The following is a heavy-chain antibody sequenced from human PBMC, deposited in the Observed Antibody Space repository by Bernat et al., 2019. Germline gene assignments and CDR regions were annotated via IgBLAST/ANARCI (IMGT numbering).Heavy chain of an antibody. CDR2: ISGSGGST. Sequence: EVQLLESGGGLVQPGGSLRLSCAASGFTFSSYAMSWVRQAPGKGLEWVSAISGSGGSTYYADSVKGRFTISRDNSKNTLYLQMNSLRAEDTALYYCAKDQRRSDTAMVLKSFDYWGQGTLVTVSS. CDR1: GFTFSSYA. CDR3: AKDQRRSDTAMVLKSFDY. J-gene: IGHJ4*02. D-gene: IGHD5-18*01. V-gene: IGHV3-23*01.